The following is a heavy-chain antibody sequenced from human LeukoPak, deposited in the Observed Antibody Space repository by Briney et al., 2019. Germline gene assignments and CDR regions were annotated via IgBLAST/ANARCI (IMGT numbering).Heavy chain of an antibody. CDR1: GYTFTSYY. CDR2: INPSGGST. D-gene: IGHD4-17*01. J-gene: IGHJ4*02. CDR3: ARGKLEGHYGDYVPYYFDY. V-gene: IGHV1-46*01. Sequence: ASVKVSCKASGYTFTSYYMHWVRQAPGQGLEGMGIINPSGGSTSYAQKFQGRVTMTRDTSTSTVYMELSSLRSEDTAVYYCARGKLEGHYGDYVPYYFDYWGQGTLVTVSS.